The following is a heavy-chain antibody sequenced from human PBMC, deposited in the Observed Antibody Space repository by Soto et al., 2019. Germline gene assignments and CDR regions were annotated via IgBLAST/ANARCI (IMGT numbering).Heavy chain of an antibody. CDR2: INPNSGGT. V-gene: IGHV1-2*04. CDR1: GYTFTGYY. Sequence: QVQLVQSGAEVKKPGASVKVSCKASGYTFTGYYMHWVRQAPGQGLEWMGWINPNSGGTNYAQKFQGWVTMTRDTSISTAYMELSRLRSEDTAVYYCARALMVRGVIRLYYYYGMDVWGQGTTVTVSS. J-gene: IGHJ6*02. CDR3: ARALMVRGVIRLYYYYGMDV. D-gene: IGHD3-10*01.